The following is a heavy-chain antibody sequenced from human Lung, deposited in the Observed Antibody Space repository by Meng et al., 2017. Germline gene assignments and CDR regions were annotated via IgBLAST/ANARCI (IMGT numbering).Heavy chain of an antibody. D-gene: IGHD1/OR15-1a*01. CDR1: GGSFSGYY. V-gene: IGHV4-34*01. CDR2: INHSGRT. Sequence: QVKLRRVGPGLLKPSGTLSITCAVQGGSFSGYYWSWIRQPPGKGLEWIGEINHSGRTNYNPSLKSRVTILVDTSKNQFSLKLSSVTAADTAVYYCARPKQANWYFDLWGRGTLVTVSS. J-gene: IGHJ2*01. CDR3: ARPKQANWYFDL.